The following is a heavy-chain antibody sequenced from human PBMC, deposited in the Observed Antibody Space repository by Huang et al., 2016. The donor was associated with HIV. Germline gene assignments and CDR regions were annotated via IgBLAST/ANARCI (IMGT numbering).Heavy chain of an antibody. CDR1: GGSFSDYS. D-gene: IGHD2-2*01. J-gene: IGHJ5*02. CDR2: IITIVDTS. V-gene: IGHV1-69*13. CDR3: ARDRLPGAAITGWFDP. Sequence: QVQLVQSGAEVKKPGSSVKVSCKASGGSFSDYSISWLRQAPGQGLEWMGGIITIVDTSNYAQKFHGRVTITADESTSTVYMELSSVKAEDTAMYYCARDRLPGAAITGWFDPWGQGTLVTVSS.